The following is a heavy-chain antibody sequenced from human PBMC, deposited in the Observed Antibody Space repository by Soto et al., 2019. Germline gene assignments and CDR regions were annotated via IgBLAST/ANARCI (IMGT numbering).Heavy chain of an antibody. CDR2: IYYSGST. Sequence: SETLSLTCTFSGGSITSSYYWGWIRQPPGKGLEWIGSIYYSGSTYYNPSLKSRVTISVDTSKNQFSLKLSSVTAADTAVYYCATIPATTILTDYWGQGTLVTVSS. CDR3: ATIPATTILTDY. D-gene: IGHD2-2*02. CDR1: GGSITSSYY. V-gene: IGHV4-39*01. J-gene: IGHJ4*02.